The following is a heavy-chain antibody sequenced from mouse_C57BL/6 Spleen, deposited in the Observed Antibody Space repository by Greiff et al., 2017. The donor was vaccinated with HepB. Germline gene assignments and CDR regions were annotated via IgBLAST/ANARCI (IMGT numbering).Heavy chain of an antibody. V-gene: IGHV14-4*01. CDR2: IDPENGDT. Sequence: EVQLQQSGAELVRPGASVKLSCTASGFNIKDDYMHWVKQRPEQGLEWIGWIDPENGDTEYASKFQGKATITADTSSNTAYLQLSSLTSEDTGVYYCAGWYGGFAYWGQGTLVTVAA. CDR1: GFNIKDDY. CDR3: AGWYGGFAY. D-gene: IGHD2-1*01. J-gene: IGHJ3*01.